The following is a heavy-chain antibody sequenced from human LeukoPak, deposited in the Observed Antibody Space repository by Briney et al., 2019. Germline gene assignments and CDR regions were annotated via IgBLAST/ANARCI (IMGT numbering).Heavy chain of an antibody. CDR1: GYTFTGYY. V-gene: IGHV1-2*02. J-gene: IGHJ6*03. D-gene: IGHD5-18*01. CDR3: ARSERGYSYGSGFYYYYMDV. CDR2: INPNSGGT. Sequence: GASVKVSCKASGYTFTGYYMHWVRQAPGQGLEWMGWINPNSGGTNYAQKFQGRVTMTRDTSISTAYMELSRLRSDDTAVYYCARSERGYSYGSGFYYYYMDVWGKGTTVTVSS.